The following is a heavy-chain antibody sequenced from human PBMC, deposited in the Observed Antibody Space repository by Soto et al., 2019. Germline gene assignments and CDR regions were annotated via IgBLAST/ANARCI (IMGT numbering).Heavy chain of an antibody. Sequence: GGSLRLSCAASGFTFDDYAMHWVRQAPGKGLEWASGISWNSGSIGYADSVEGRFTISRDNAKNSLYLQMNSLRAEDTALYYCAKDIVVVPAAIGYAFDIWGQGTMVTVSS. CDR1: GFTFDDYA. V-gene: IGHV3-9*01. D-gene: IGHD2-2*01. CDR2: ISWNSGSI. CDR3: AKDIVVVPAAIGYAFDI. J-gene: IGHJ3*02.